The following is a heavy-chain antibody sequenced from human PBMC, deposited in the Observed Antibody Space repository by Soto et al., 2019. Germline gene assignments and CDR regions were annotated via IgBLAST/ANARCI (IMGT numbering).Heavy chain of an antibody. CDR3: AKDMFNYKQLVFDH. J-gene: IGHJ4*02. D-gene: IGHD6-6*01. CDR1: GFNFDAYA. Sequence: EVQLVESGGGLVQPGRSLRLSCEVSGFNFDAYAMHWVRQVPGKGLEWVSGISWNGGSIAYAGSVKGRFTISRDHAKNSLYMQMNSLRPEDTAFYYCAKDMFNYKQLVFDHWGQGTLVTVSS. V-gene: IGHV3-9*01. CDR2: ISWNGGSI.